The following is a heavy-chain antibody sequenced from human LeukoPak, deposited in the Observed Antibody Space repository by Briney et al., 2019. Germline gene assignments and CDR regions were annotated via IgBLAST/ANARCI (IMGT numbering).Heavy chain of an antibody. CDR2: ISYDGSNK. Sequence: PGGSLRLSCAASGFTFSSYSMHWVRPAPGQGVGGGGVISYDGSNKYYADSVKGRFTISRDNSKNTLYLQMNSLRAEDTAVYYCATPRETGSGYYYDYWGQGTLVTVSS. D-gene: IGHD3-22*01. CDR1: GFTFSSYS. V-gene: IGHV3-30*04. CDR3: ATPRETGSGYYYDY. J-gene: IGHJ4*02.